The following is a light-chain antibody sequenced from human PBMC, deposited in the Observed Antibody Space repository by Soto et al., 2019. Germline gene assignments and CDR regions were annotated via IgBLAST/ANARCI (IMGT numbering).Light chain of an antibody. V-gene: IGKV1-5*01. CDR3: QQCYHYWP. J-gene: IGKJ1*01. Sequence: DIQMTQSPSTLSASVGDRVTITCRASQSISRSLAWYQQKPGKAPKLLIYDASSLESVVPSRFSCSGSGTEFTLSISSLQPDDFATYFCQQCYHYWPVGQGTKVDSK. CDR1: QSISRS. CDR2: DAS.